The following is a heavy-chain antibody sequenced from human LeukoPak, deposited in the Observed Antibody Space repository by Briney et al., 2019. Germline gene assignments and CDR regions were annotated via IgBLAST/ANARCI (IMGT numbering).Heavy chain of an antibody. Sequence: GGSLRLSCAASGFTFINYNMNWVRQAPGKGLEWVSSISSSSSYIRYADSVKGRFTISRDNAKNSLYLQMSSLRAEDTAVYFCAKRGVVIRVFLVGFHKEAYYFDSWGQGALVTVSS. J-gene: IGHJ4*02. V-gene: IGHV3-21*04. CDR1: GFTFINYN. D-gene: IGHD3-10*01. CDR2: ISSSSSYI. CDR3: AKRGVVIRVFLVGFHKEAYYFDS.